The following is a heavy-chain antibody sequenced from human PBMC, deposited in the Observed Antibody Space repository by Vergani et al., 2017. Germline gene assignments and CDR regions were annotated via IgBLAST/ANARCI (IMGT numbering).Heavy chain of an antibody. CDR2: INPSGGST. J-gene: IGHJ3*02. D-gene: IGHD3-16*01. Sequence: QVQLVQSGAEVKKPGASVKVSCKASGYTFTSYYMHWVRQAPGQGLEWMGIINPSGGSTSYAQKFQGRVTMTRETSTSTVYMEMSSLRSEDTAVYYCAGGGGAQTGTFDIGGEGTMVTVSS. V-gene: IGHV1-46*01. CDR1: GYTFTSYY. CDR3: AGGGGAQTGTFDI.